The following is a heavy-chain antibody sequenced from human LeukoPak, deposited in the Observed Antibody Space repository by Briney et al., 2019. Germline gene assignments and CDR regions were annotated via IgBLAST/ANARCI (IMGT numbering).Heavy chain of an antibody. D-gene: IGHD3-10*01. V-gene: IGHV3-74*01. CDR3: ARGDGVIMNY. CDR1: GFTFSSYA. J-gene: IGHJ4*02. Sequence: PGGSLRLSCAASGFTFSSYAMSWVRQVPGKGLVWVSRIKTDGSSTSYADSVKGRFTISNDNAENTLYLQMNSLRAEDTAVYYCARGDGVIMNYWGQGTLVTVSS. CDR2: IKTDGSST.